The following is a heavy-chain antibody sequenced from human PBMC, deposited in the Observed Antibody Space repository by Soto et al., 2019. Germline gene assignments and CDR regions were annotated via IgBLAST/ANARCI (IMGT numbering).Heavy chain of an antibody. CDR3: AREKTSSGMDV. CDR1: GYTFTSYD. J-gene: IGHJ6*02. Sequence: QVQLVQSGAEVKKPGASVKVSCKASGYTFTSYDINWVRQATGQGLEWMGWMNPNSGNTGYAQKSQXXVSMTKNTARSPAYMELSSLRAEDTAVYYCAREKTSSGMDVWGQGTTVTVSS. V-gene: IGHV1-8*01. CDR2: MNPNSGNT.